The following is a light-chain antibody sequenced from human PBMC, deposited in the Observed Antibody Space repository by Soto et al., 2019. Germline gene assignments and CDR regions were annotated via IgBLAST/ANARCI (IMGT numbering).Light chain of an antibody. CDR2: GAS. V-gene: IGKV3-20*01. CDR1: QSVSNNY. Sequence: EMVLTKSPGTLSLSPGERATLSCRASQSVSNNYLAWYQQKPGQAPRLLIYGASSRATGIPDRFSGSGPGTDFTLTISRLDREDFAVYYCLQYGTASLTFGPGTQGDIK. CDR3: LQYGTASLT. J-gene: IGKJ3*01.